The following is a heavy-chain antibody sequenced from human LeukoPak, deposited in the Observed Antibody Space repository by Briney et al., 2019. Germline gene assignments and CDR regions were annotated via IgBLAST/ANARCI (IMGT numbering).Heavy chain of an antibody. J-gene: IGHJ4*02. D-gene: IGHD4-11*01. V-gene: IGHV3-7*01. Sequence: PGGSLRLSCAASGFTFSSYWMSWVRQAPGKGLEWVANIKQDGSVKYYVDSVKGRFTIPRDNAKNSLYLQMNSLRAEDTAVYYCAREPHDYSWYYFDYWGQGTLVTVSS. CDR3: AREPHDYSWYYFDY. CDR2: IKQDGSVK. CDR1: GFTFSSYW.